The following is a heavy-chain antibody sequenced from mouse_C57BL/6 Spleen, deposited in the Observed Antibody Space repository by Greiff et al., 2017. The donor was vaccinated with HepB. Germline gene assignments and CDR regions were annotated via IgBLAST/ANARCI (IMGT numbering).Heavy chain of an antibody. CDR2: IYPGSGNT. Sequence: QLPQSGPELVKPGASVKISFKASGYSFTSHHIHWVKQRPGQGPEWIGWIYPGSGNTKYNEKFKGKATLTADTSSSTPYMQLSSLTSEDSAVYYCARAYYGSHFDYWGQGTTLTVSS. CDR3: ARAYYGSHFDY. V-gene: IGHV1-66*01. D-gene: IGHD1-1*01. CDR1: GYSFTSHH. J-gene: IGHJ2*01.